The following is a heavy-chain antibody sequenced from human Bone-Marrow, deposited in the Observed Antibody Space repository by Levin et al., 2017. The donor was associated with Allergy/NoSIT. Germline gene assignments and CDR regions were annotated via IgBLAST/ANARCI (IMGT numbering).Heavy chain of an antibody. D-gene: IGHD5/OR15-5a*01. CDR3: ARVPPVFTSALKDDYYYIDV. CDR1: GGSFSGSY. V-gene: IGHV4-34*01. J-gene: IGHJ6*03. CDR2: INHRGDT. Sequence: SQTLSLTCAVYGGSFSGSYWSWIRQSPGRGLEWIGEINHRGDTNYNPSLKSRVTISVDTSKNQFSLKMSSVTAADTAVYYCARVPPVFTSALKDDYYYIDVWGKGTTVTVSS.